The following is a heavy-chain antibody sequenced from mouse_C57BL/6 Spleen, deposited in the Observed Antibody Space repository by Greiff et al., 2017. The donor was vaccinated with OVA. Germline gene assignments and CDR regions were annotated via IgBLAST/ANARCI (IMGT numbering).Heavy chain of an antibody. Sequence: EVQLQQSGPELVKPGASVKISCKASGYSFTGYYMNWVKQSPEKSLEWIGAINPSTGGTTYNQKFKAKATLTVDKSSSTAYMQLKSLTSEDSAVYYCARSYGSSDVGYFDVWGTGTTVTVSS. J-gene: IGHJ1*03. CDR3: ARSYGSSDVGYFDV. D-gene: IGHD1-1*01. CDR2: INPSTGGT. CDR1: GYSFTGYY. V-gene: IGHV1-42*01.